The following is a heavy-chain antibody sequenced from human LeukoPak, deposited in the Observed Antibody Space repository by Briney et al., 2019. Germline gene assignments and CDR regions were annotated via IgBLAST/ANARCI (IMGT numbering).Heavy chain of an antibody. D-gene: IGHD6-6*01. V-gene: IGHV4-38-2*02. CDR2: IYNSGST. J-gene: IGHJ5*02. Sequence: PSETLFLTCTVSGYSVGTDYYWGWIRQPPGKGLEWIGSIYNSGSTYYNPSLKSRITISVDTSKNQFSLKLSSVTAADTAVYYCARNSSSSSPPERYNWFDPWGQGTLVTVSS. CDR3: ARNSSSSSPPERYNWFDP. CDR1: GYSVGTDYY.